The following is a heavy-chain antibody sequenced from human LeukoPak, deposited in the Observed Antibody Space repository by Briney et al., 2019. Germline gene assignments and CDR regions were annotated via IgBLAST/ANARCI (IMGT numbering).Heavy chain of an antibody. Sequence: GGSLRLSCAASGFTFSSYWMSWVRQAPGKGLEWVANIKQDGSEKYYEDSVKGRFTISRDNAKNSLYLQMNSLRAEDTAVYYCAGRGSGSYFDYWGQGTLVTVSS. CDR2: IKQDGSEK. J-gene: IGHJ4*02. CDR3: AGRGSGSYFDY. V-gene: IGHV3-7*01. CDR1: GFTFSSYW. D-gene: IGHD3-10*01.